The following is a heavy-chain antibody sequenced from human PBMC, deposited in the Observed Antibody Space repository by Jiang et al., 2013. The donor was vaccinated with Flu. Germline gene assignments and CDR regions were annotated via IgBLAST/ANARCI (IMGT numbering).Heavy chain of an antibody. CDR3: ARDQHDYGHDAFDV. D-gene: IGHD5-12*01. J-gene: IGHJ3*01. Sequence: ETLSLTCAVSGYSIRDAYYWGWLRQPPGKGLEWIGSFFYTGKIYYNPSLKSRFTVSGDMSKNQVSLKVASVTAADTAVYYCARDQHDYGHDAFDVWGQGTKVTVSS. V-gene: IGHV4-38-2*02. CDR2: FFYTGKI. CDR1: GYSIRDAYY.